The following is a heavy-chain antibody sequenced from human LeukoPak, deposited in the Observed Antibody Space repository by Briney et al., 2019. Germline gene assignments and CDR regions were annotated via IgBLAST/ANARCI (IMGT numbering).Heavy chain of an antibody. D-gene: IGHD2-15*01. Sequence: ASVKVSCKASGYTFTSYGISWVRQAPGQRLEWMGWINAGNGNTKYSQEFQGRVTITRDTSASTAYMELSSLRSEDMAVYYCARASRSHYYYYMDVWGKGTTVTVSS. CDR1: GYTFTSYG. CDR3: ARASRSHYYYYMDV. V-gene: IGHV1-3*03. CDR2: INAGNGNT. J-gene: IGHJ6*03.